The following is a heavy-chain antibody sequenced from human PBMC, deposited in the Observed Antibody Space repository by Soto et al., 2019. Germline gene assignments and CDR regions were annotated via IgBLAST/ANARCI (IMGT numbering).Heavy chain of an antibody. V-gene: IGHV3-72*01. D-gene: IGHD6-19*01. J-gene: IGHJ6*02. Sequence: EVQLVESGGGLVQPGGSLRLSCAASGLIFSDYHMDWVRQAPGKGLEWVGRIRRKANSYTTEYAASVKGRFTISRVDSKNSLYLQMNSLKSEDTAVYYCAMLGGWSGGSSGMDVWGQGTKVTVSS. CDR1: GLIFSDYH. CDR2: IRRKANSYTT. CDR3: AMLGGWSGGSSGMDV.